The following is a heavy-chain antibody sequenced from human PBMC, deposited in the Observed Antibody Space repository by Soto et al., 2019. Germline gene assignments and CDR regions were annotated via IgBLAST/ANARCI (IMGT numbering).Heavy chain of an antibody. CDR2: ISAYNGNT. Sequence: VASVKVSCKASGYTFTSYGISWVRQAPGQGLEWMGWISAYNGNTNYAQKLQGRVTMTTDTSTSTAYMELRSLRSDDTAVYYCARGGYYDFWSGYYGLRRDNWFDPWGQGTLVTVSS. V-gene: IGHV1-18*04. CDR3: ARGGYYDFWSGYYGLRRDNWFDP. J-gene: IGHJ5*02. CDR1: GYTFTSYG. D-gene: IGHD3-3*01.